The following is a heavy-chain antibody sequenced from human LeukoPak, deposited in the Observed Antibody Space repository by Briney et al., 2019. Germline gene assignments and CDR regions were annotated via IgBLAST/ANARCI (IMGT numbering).Heavy chain of an antibody. Sequence: GASVKVSCKASGYTFSGHYIHWVRQAPGRGPEWMGWINPNSGGANYAQKFQGRVTMTRDTSISTAYMELSRLRSDDTAVYYCAKDSYDSSGYCHYWGQGTLVTVSS. CDR3: AKDSYDSSGYCHY. D-gene: IGHD3-22*01. CDR1: GYTFSGHY. V-gene: IGHV1-2*02. J-gene: IGHJ4*02. CDR2: INPNSGGA.